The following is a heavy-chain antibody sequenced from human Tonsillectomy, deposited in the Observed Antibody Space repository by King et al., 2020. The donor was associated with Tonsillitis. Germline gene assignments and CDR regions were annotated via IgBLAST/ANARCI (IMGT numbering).Heavy chain of an antibody. J-gene: IGHJ3*01. CDR1: GFTFSSYA. CDR3: AKDKVATMPRDAFDF. CDR2: ISGSGGST. V-gene: IGHV3-23*04. Sequence: VQLVESGGGLVQPGGSLRLSCAASGFTFSSYAMSWVRLAPGKGLEWVSAISGSGGSTYSADSVKGRFTISRDNSKNTLYLQMNSLRAEETAVYYCAKDKVATMPRDAFDFWGQGTMVTVSS. D-gene: IGHD5-12*01.